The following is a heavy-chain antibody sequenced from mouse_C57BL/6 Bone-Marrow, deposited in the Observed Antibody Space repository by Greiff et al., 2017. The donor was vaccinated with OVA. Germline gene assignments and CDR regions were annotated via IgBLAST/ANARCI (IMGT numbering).Heavy chain of an antibody. V-gene: IGHV3-6*01. D-gene: IGHD2-1*01. CDR1: GYSITSGYY. CDR2: ISYDGSN. CDR3: ARGGYYGNPWFAY. Sequence: DVQLQESGPGLVKPSQSLSLTCSVTGYSITSGYYWNWIRQFPGNKLEWMGYISYDGSNNYNPSLKNRISITRDTSKNQFFLKLNSVTTEDTATYYCARGGYYGNPWFAYWGQGTLVTVSA. J-gene: IGHJ3*01.